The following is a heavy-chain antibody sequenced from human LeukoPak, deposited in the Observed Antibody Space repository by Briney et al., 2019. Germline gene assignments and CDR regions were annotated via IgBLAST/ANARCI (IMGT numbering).Heavy chain of an antibody. D-gene: IGHD1-26*01. CDR3: ASRLGKAFDI. V-gene: IGHV3-23*01. CDR1: GFTFSSYA. CDR2: ISGSSSST. Sequence: GGSLRLSCAASGFTFSSYAMNWVRQAPGKGLEWVSAISGSSSSTYYADSVKGRFTISRDNSKNTLYLQMNTLGAEDTAVYYCASRLGKAFDIWGQGTMVTVSS. J-gene: IGHJ3*02.